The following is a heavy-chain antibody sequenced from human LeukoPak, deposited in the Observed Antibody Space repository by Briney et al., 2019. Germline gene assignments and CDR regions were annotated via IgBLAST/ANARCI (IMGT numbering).Heavy chain of an antibody. Sequence: GGSLRLSCAASGFTFSDYYMSWIRQAPGKGLEWVSYISSGNSIYYADSVKGRFTISRDNANNSLFLQMNSLRAEDTAVYYCARVRRGYCSSTSCYGFDYWGQGTLVTVSS. CDR2: ISSGNSI. V-gene: IGHV3-11*04. J-gene: IGHJ4*02. CDR3: ARVRRGYCSSTSCYGFDY. D-gene: IGHD2-2*01. CDR1: GFTFSDYY.